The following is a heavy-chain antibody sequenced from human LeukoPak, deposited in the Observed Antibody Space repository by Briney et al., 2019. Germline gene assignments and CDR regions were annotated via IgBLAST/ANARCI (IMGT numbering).Heavy chain of an antibody. CDR1: RGTFSSYA. CDR3: ARDVSGYSYGYGHY. V-gene: IGHV1-69*13. J-gene: IGHJ4*02. CDR2: IIPIFGTA. D-gene: IGHD5-18*01. Sequence: SVKVSCKASRGTFSSYAISWVRQAPGQGLEWMGGIIPIFGTANYAQKFQGRVTITADESTSTAYMELSSLRSEDTAVYYCARDVSGYSYGYGHYWGQGTLVTVSS.